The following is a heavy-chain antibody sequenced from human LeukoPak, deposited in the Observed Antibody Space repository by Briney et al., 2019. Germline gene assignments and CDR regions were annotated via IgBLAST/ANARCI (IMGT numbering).Heavy chain of an antibody. J-gene: IGHJ1*01. CDR3: AKDRLAVPEYFQH. V-gene: IGHV3-9*01. Sequence: PGGSLRLSCAASGFTFNNYAMTWVRQAPGKGLEWVSGISWNSGSIGYADSVKGRFTISRDNAKNSLYLQMNSLRAEDTALYYCAKDRLAVPEYFQHWGQGTLVTVSS. CDR1: GFTFNNYA. CDR2: ISWNSGSI. D-gene: IGHD6-19*01.